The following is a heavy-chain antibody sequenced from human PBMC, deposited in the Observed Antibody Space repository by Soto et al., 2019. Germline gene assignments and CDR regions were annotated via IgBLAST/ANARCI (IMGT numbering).Heavy chain of an antibody. J-gene: IGHJ4*02. Sequence: EVQVVESGGDLVKPGGSLRLSCASSGFTFSTYTMNWVRQAPGKGLEWVSSINGRGNYIYYAESVKGRFTISRDNAKNSLYLQMDRLRAEDTALYYCVREDGKVGTNSAFDYWGPGALVTVSS. CDR1: GFTFSTYT. CDR2: INGRGNYI. CDR3: VREDGKVGTNSAFDY. V-gene: IGHV3-21*01. D-gene: IGHD1-26*01.